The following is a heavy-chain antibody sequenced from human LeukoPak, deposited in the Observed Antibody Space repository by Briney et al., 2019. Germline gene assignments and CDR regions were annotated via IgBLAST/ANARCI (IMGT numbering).Heavy chain of an antibody. CDR3: ARALAVTGRGPRDFDF. V-gene: IGHV1-18*04. J-gene: IGHJ4*02. D-gene: IGHD6-19*01. CDR2: VSAFNGHT. Sequence: GASVKVSCKAFGYTFTSNYMHWVRQAPGQGLEWVGWVSAFNGHTFYAQKFQGRITMTTDTSTSTAHMELRSLTSDDTAVYYCARALAVTGRGPRDFDFWGQGTLVTVSS. CDR1: GYTFTSNY.